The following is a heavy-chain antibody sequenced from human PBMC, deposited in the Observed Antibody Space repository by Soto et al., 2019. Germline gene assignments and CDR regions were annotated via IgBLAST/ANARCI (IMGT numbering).Heavy chain of an antibody. J-gene: IGHJ3*02. D-gene: IGHD1-26*01. CDR2: INPSGGST. Sequence: QVQLVQSGAEVKKPGASVKVSCKASGYTFTSYYMHWVRQAPGQGLEWMGIINPSGGSTSYAQKFPGRVTITRVTSTITVYMELSSLRSEDTAVYYWASSAVVRNDAFDIWGQGTMVTVSS. CDR3: ASSAVVRNDAFDI. V-gene: IGHV1-46*03. CDR1: GYTFTSYY.